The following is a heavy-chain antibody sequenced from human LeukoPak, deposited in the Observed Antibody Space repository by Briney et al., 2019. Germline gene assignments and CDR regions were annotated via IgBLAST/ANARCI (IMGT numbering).Heavy chain of an antibody. J-gene: IGHJ4*02. CDR3: AGGSAAGTTGPLDY. CDR2: TYYMSKWYN. Sequence: SQTLSLTCAISGDSVSSNSVAWNWIRQSPSRGLEWLGRTYYMSKWYNDFAVSLKSRITINPDTSKNQFSLQVNFVTPEDTAVYYCAGGSAAGTTGPLDYWGQGTLVTVSS. V-gene: IGHV6-1*01. D-gene: IGHD6-13*01. CDR1: GDSVSSNSVA.